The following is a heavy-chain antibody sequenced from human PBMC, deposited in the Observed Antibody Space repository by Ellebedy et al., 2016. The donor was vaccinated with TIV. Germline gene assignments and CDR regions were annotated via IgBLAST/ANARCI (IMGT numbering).Heavy chain of an antibody. CDR2: INPNSGGT. Sequence: ASVKVSXXASGYTFTGYYMHWVRQAPGQGLEWMGWINPNSGGTNYAQKFQGRVTMTRDTSISTAYMELSRLRSDDTAVYYCARDNAVADVDYWGQGTLVTVSS. CDR1: GYTFTGYY. D-gene: IGHD6-19*01. J-gene: IGHJ4*02. V-gene: IGHV1-2*02. CDR3: ARDNAVADVDY.